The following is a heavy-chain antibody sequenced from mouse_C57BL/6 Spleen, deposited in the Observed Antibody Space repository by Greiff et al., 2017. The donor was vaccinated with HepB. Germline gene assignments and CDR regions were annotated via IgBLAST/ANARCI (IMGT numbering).Heavy chain of an antibody. V-gene: IGHV1-22*01. D-gene: IGHD1-3*01. CDR3: ARGVYRNYWYFDV. J-gene: IGHJ1*03. Sequence: EVQLQQSGPELVKPGASVKMSCKASGYTFTDYNMHWVKQSHGKSLEWIGYINPNNGGTSYHQKFKGKATLTVNKPSSTAYMELRSLTSEDSAFYYCARGVYRNYWYFDVWGTGTTVTVSS. CDR2: INPNNGGT. CDR1: GYTFTDYN.